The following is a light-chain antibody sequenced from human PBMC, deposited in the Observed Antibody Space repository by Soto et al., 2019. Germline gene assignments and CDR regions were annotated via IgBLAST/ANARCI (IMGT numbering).Light chain of an antibody. V-gene: IGKV3-15*01. CDR3: QQYNIWPPIT. CDR1: QSVSSN. J-gene: IGKJ5*01. CDR2: GAY. Sequence: EIVMTQSPATLSVSPGERATLSCRASQSVSSNLAWYQQKPGQAPRLLIYGAYTRAAGVPARFSGSGSGTELTLTITSLQCEDIALYYCQQYNIWPPITFGQGTRLEIK.